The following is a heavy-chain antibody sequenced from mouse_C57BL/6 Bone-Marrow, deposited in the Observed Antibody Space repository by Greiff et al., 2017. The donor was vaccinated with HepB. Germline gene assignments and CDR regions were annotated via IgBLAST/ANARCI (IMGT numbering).Heavy chain of an antibody. CDR3: ARGYGY. Sequence: VQLQQPGAELVRPGTSVKLSCKASGYTFTSYWMHWVKQRPGQGLEWIGVIDPSDSYTNYNQKFKGKATLTVDTSSSTAYMQLSSLTSEDSAVYYCARGYGYWRQGTTLTVSS. CDR2: IDPSDSYT. J-gene: IGHJ2*01. D-gene: IGHD3-1*01. V-gene: IGHV1-59*01. CDR1: GYTFTSYW.